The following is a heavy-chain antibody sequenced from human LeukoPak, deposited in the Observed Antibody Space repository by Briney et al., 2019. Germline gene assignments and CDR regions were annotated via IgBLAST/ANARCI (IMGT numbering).Heavy chain of an antibody. D-gene: IGHD3-22*01. Sequence: PGGSLRLFCAASGFTDSSNSMSWVRQAPGKGLEGVSVMYSGGSTFYADSVKGRFTISRDNSKNTLYLQMNSLRAEDTAVYYCARKHYYDSSGFFPPMDYWGQGTLVTVSS. CDR2: MYSGGST. CDR3: ARKHYYDSSGFFPPMDY. J-gene: IGHJ4*02. CDR1: GFTDSSNS. V-gene: IGHV3-66*01.